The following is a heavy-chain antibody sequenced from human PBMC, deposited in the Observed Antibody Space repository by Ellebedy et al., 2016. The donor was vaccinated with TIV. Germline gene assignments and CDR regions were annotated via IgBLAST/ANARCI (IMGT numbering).Heavy chain of an antibody. Sequence: PGGSLRLSCAGSGFTFSSYALHWVRQAPGKGLQWVALISDHGRYNPLADSVRGRFTISRDNSRSTLYLQMNSLTPEDTAVYYCARGDAHSNYYDPRGTLPLAHWGQGTLVTVSS. J-gene: IGHJ4*02. CDR3: ARGDAHSNYYDPRGTLPLAH. V-gene: IGHV3-30-3*01. CDR2: ISDHGRYN. D-gene: IGHD3-22*01. CDR1: GFTFSSYA.